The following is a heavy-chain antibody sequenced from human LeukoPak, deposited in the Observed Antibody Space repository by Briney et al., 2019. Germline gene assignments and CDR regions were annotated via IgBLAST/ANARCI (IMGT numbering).Heavy chain of an antibody. J-gene: IGHJ3*02. CDR1: GGSFSGYY. CDR2: INHSGST. Sequence: SETLSLTCAVYGGSFSGYYWSWIRQPPGKGLEWIGEINHSGSTNYNSSLKSRVTISVDTSKNQFSLKLTSVTAADTAVYYCARRNVVVPAAMARAFDIWGQGTMVTVSS. V-gene: IGHV4-34*01. D-gene: IGHD2-2*01. CDR3: ARRNVVVPAAMARAFDI.